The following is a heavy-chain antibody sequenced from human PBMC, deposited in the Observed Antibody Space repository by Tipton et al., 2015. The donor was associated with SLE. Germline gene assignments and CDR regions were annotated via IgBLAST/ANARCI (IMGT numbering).Heavy chain of an antibody. CDR3: VRLELPATKADY. Sequence: TLSLTCTVSGGSISSYYWSWIRQPAGGGLEWIGRIYTNENTNYNPSLKSRVTMSVDTSKNHFSLKLISVTAADTAVYYCVRLELPATKADYWGPGTLVTVSS. D-gene: IGHD5-24*01. CDR1: GGSISSYY. J-gene: IGHJ4*02. CDR2: IYTNENT. V-gene: IGHV4-4*07.